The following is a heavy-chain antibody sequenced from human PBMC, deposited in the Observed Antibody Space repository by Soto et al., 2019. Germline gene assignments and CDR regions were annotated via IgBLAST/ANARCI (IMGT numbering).Heavy chain of an antibody. J-gene: IGHJ6*02. V-gene: IGHV3-74*01. D-gene: IGHD6-6*01. CDR3: ARDMGSSIGLGYYYYGMDV. CDR1: GFTFSSYW. Sequence: GGSLRLSCAASGFTFSSYWMHWVRQAPGKGLVWVSRINSDGSSTSYADSVKGRFTISRDNAKNTLYLQMNSLRAEDTAVYYCARDMGSSIGLGYYYYGMDVWGQGTTVTVSS. CDR2: INSDGSST.